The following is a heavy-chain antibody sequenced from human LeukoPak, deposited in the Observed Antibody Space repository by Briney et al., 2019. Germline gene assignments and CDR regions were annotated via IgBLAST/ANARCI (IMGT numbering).Heavy chain of an antibody. CDR3: ARDLLASPTF. V-gene: IGHV3-48*02. Sequence: PGGSLRLSCAASGXTFSSYAMSWARQAPGEGVEWVWYFGSGSSTIYYAGSVKGRFTISRDNAKNSLYLQMNSLRDEDTAVYYCARDLLASPTFWGQGTLVTVSS. CDR2: FGSGSSTI. J-gene: IGHJ4*02. D-gene: IGHD2-8*02. CDR1: GXTFSSYA.